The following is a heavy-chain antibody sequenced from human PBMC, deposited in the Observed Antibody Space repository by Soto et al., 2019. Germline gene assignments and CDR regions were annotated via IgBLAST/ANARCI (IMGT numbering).Heavy chain of an antibody. J-gene: IGHJ4*02. CDR2: IYYSGST. Sequence: TLSLTCTVPGGSISSGDYYWSWLRQPPGKGLEWIGYIYYSGSTYYNQSLQSRVTISVDTSKTQFALKPSSVPAAHTAVYYCARGSWAYFDYWGQGTLVTVSS. CDR3: ARGSWAYFDY. V-gene: IGHV4-30-4*08. CDR1: GGSISSGDYY. D-gene: IGHD7-27*01.